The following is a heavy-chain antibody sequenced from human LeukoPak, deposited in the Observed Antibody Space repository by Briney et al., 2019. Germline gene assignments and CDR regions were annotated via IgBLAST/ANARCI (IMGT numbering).Heavy chain of an antibody. CDR3: ARGRRMVATLDY. D-gene: IGHD5-12*01. CDR1: GGSFSGYY. J-gene: IGHJ4*02. Sequence: SETLSLTCAVYGGSFSGYYWSWIRQPPGKGLEWIGEINHSGSTNYNPSLKSRVTISVDTSKNQFSLKLSSVTAADTAVYYCARGRRMVATLDYWGQGTLVTVSS. V-gene: IGHV4-34*01. CDR2: INHSGST.